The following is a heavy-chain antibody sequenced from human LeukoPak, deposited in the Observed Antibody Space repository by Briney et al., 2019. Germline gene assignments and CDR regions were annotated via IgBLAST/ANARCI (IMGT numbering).Heavy chain of an antibody. Sequence: SVKVSCKGSGGTFSSYAISWVRQAPGQGLEWMGRIIPILGIANYAQKFQGRDTITADKSTSTAYMELSSLRSEDTAVYYCARGYDSSGYCFDYWGQGTLVTVSS. D-gene: IGHD3-22*01. J-gene: IGHJ4*02. CDR1: GGTFSSYA. V-gene: IGHV1-69*04. CDR2: IIPILGIA. CDR3: ARGYDSSGYCFDY.